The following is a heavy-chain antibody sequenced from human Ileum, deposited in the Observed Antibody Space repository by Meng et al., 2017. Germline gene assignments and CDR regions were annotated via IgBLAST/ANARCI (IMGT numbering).Heavy chain of an antibody. CDR2: IYHSGRT. V-gene: IGHV4-4*02. Sequence: VPRQASGPGLCEPSATLSRPGSGSGDSISTYNWWTWVRQSPEKGLEWIGEIYHSGRTNYNPSLTSRVTMSVDKSKKQISLNLSSVTAADTAVYYCATSGDNSGFYLGYWGPGILVTVSS. CDR3: ATSGDNSGFYLGY. D-gene: IGHD3-22*01. CDR1: GDSISTYNW. J-gene: IGHJ4*02.